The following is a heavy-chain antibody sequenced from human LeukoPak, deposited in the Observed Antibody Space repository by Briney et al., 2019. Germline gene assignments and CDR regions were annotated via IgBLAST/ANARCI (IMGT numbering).Heavy chain of an antibody. J-gene: IGHJ3*02. CDR1: GFTLSSYE. Sequence: GGSLRLSCAASGFTLSSYEMNWVRQAPGKGLEWVSYISSSGSTTYCADSVKGRFTISRDNAKNSLHLQMNSLRAEDTALYYCARDRGTTTVRSFDIWGQGTMVTVSS. CDR2: ISSSGSTT. CDR3: ARDRGTTTVRSFDI. D-gene: IGHD4-17*01. V-gene: IGHV3-48*03.